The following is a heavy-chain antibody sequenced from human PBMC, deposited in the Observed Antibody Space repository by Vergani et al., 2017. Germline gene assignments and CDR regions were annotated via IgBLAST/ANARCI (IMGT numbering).Heavy chain of an antibody. D-gene: IGHD3-10*01. CDR3: ARGGYGSGSYYPYYYYMDV. Sequence: VQLLESGGGLVQPGGSLRLSCAASGFTFSSYAMSWVRQPPGKGLEWIGYIYYSGSTNYTPSLKSRVTISVDTSKNQFSLKLSSVTAADTAVYYCARGGYGSGSYYPYYYYMDVWGKGTTVTVSS. CDR2: IYYSGST. V-gene: IGHV4-59*01. CDR1: GFTFSSYA. J-gene: IGHJ6*03.